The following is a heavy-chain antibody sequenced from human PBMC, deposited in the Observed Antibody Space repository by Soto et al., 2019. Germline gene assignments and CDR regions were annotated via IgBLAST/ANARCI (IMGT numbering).Heavy chain of an antibody. D-gene: IGHD3-10*01. Sequence: ASVKVSCKPSGYSFSDYFIQWVRQAPGQGLEWVAWINPKTAATNYAKKFQGRVSLTWDTSSTTAYMELTRLRPDDTAVYYCARIKWGLNYYSGMDVWGQGTTVTVSS. V-gene: IGHV1-2*02. CDR2: INPKTAAT. CDR3: ARIKWGLNYYSGMDV. CDR1: GYSFSDYF. J-gene: IGHJ6*02.